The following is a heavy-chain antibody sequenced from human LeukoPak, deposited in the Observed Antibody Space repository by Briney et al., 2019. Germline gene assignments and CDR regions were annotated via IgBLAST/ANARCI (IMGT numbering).Heavy chain of an antibody. CDR1: GGSISSSSYY. CDR2: IYYSGST. CDR3: ARSNSYREMGNWFDP. V-gene: IGHV4-39*01. D-gene: IGHD5-24*01. Sequence: SETLSLTCTVSGGSISSSSYYWGWIRQPPGKGLEWIGSIYYSGSTYYNPSLKSRVTISVDTSKNQFSLKLSTVTAADTAVYYCARSNSYREMGNWFDPWGQGTLVTVSS. J-gene: IGHJ5*02.